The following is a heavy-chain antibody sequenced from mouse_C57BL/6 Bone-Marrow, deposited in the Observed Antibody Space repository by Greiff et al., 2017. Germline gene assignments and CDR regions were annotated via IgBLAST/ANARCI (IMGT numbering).Heavy chain of an antibody. CDR1: GYAFSSSW. CDR3: ARSTITTVVAWYFDV. D-gene: IGHD1-1*01. Sequence: VQLQQSGPELVKPGASVKISCKASGYAFSSSWMNWVKQRPGKGLEWIGRIYPGDGDTNYNGKFKGKATLTADKSSSTAYMQLSSLTSEDSAVYFCARSTITTVVAWYFDVWGTGTTVTVSS. V-gene: IGHV1-82*01. CDR2: IYPGDGDT. J-gene: IGHJ1*03.